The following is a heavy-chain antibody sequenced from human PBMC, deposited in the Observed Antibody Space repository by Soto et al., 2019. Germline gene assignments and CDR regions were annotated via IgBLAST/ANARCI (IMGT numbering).Heavy chain of an antibody. V-gene: IGHV3-23*01. CDR1: GFTSSSYA. CDR3: AKQPTFRSSIYYFDY. D-gene: IGHD6-6*01. J-gene: IGHJ4*02. Sequence: GGSLRLSCAASGFTSSSYAMSWVRQAPGKWLEWVSAISGSGGSTYYADSVKGRFTISRDNSKNTLYLQMNSLRAEDTAVYYCAKQPTFRSSIYYFDYWGQGTLVTVSS. CDR2: ISGSGGST.